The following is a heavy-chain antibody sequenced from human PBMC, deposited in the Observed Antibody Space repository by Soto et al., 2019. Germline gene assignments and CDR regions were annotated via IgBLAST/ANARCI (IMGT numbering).Heavy chain of an antibody. CDR1: GFTVSSKY. J-gene: IGHJ6*02. Sequence: PGGSLRLSCAASGFTVSSKYMSWVRQAPGKGLEWVSVIYSGGSTYYADSVKGRFTISRDNSKNTLYLQMNSLRAEDTAVYYCAKERGDYLSRYYYGMDVWGQGTTVTVSS. V-gene: IGHV3-53*05. CDR3: AKERGDYLSRYYYGMDV. CDR2: IYSGGST. D-gene: IGHD4-17*01.